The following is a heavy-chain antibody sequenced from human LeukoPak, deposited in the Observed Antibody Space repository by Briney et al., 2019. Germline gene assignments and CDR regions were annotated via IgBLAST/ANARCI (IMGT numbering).Heavy chain of an antibody. J-gene: IGHJ4*02. D-gene: IGHD2-8*01. Sequence: SETLSLTCTVSGYSISSGYYWGWIRQPPGKGLEWIGSIYHSGSTYYNSSLKSRVTISVDTSKNQFSLKLSSVTAADTAVYYCARRVMGREGIDYWGQGTLVTVSS. CDR2: IYHSGST. V-gene: IGHV4-38-2*02. CDR3: ARRVMGREGIDY. CDR1: GYSISSGYY.